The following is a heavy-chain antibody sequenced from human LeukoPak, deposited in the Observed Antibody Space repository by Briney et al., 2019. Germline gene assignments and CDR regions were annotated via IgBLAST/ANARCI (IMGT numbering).Heavy chain of an antibody. CDR3: ARDTYYYGSGSLRAHYYFDY. V-gene: IGHV4-31*03. Sequence: SQTLSLTCTVSGGSISSGGYYWSWIRQHPGKGLEWIGYIYYSGSTYYNPSLKSRVTISVDTSKNQFSLKLSSVTAADTAVYYCARDTYYYGSGSLRAHYYFDYWGQGTLVTVSS. D-gene: IGHD3-10*01. J-gene: IGHJ4*02. CDR1: GGSISSGGYY. CDR2: IYYSGST.